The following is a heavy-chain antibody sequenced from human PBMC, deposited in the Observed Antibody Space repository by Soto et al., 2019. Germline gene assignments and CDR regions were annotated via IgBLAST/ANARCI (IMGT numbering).Heavy chain of an antibody. CDR3: ARDFVVVVAATPEFDYYYYMDV. D-gene: IGHD2-15*01. CDR2: ISSSSSYI. Sequence: GGSLRLSCVASVFTFSSYSMNWVRQAPGKGLEWVSSISSSSSYIYYADSVKGRFTISRDNAKNSLYLQMNSLRAEDTAVYYCARDFVVVVAATPEFDYYYYMDVWGKGTTVTVSS. CDR1: VFTFSSYS. J-gene: IGHJ6*03. V-gene: IGHV3-21*01.